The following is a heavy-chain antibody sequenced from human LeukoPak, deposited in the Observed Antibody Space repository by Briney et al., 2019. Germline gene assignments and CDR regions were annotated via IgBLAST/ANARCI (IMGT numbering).Heavy chain of an antibody. CDR2: ISGTGGNT. D-gene: IGHD3-22*01. CDR3: AKTGGYYDTSDLYRPDVFDI. CDR1: GFTFTNFT. Sequence: GGSLRLSCAPSGFTFTNFTMSWVPQAPGKGLEWVSAISGTGGNTFYTDSVTGRFTISRDNSKNTLYVQMNSLRAEDTAVYYCAKTGGYYDTSDLYRPDVFDIWGQGTVVTVSS. J-gene: IGHJ3*02. V-gene: IGHV3-23*01.